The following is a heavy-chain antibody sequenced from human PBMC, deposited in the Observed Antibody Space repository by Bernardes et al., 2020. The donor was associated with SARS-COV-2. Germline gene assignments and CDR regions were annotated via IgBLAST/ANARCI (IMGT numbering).Heavy chain of an antibody. Sequence: ASVKVSCKASGSTFSSYYMHWVRQAPGQGLEWMGCINPNSGDTAYAQQFQGRVTITRDASISTTYMDLSSLTSDDTAVYYCTRTSSNAFDIWGQGTMVTVSS. V-gene: IGHV1-2*02. J-gene: IGHJ3*02. CDR2: INPNSGDT. CDR3: TRTSSNAFDI. CDR1: GSTFSSYY.